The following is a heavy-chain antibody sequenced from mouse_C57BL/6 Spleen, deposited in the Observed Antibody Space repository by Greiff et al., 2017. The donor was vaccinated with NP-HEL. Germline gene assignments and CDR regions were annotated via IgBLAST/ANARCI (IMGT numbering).Heavy chain of an antibody. Sequence: QVQLKESGAELVRPGASVTLSCKASGYTFTDYEMHWVKQTPVHGLEWIGAIDPETGGTAYNQKFKGKAILTADKSSSTAYMELRSLTSEDSAVYYCTRGGETAWFAYWGQGTLVTVSA. CDR2: IDPETGGT. CDR1: GYTFTDYE. D-gene: IGHD3-2*01. CDR3: TRGGETAWFAY. J-gene: IGHJ3*01. V-gene: IGHV1-15*01.